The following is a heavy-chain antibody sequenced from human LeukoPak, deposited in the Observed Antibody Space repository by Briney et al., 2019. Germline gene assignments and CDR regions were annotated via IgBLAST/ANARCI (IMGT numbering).Heavy chain of an antibody. CDR2: IRYDGSNK. V-gene: IGHV3-30*02. Sequence: GGSLRLSCAASGFTFSTYGMHWVRQAPGKGLEWVAFIRYDGSNKYYPDSVKGRFTISRDNSKNTLYLQMNSLRAEDTAVYYCAKMYYYDSSGYYSNPNVLFSFDYWGQGTLVTVST. D-gene: IGHD3-22*01. CDR3: AKMYYYDSSGYYSNPNVLFSFDY. J-gene: IGHJ4*02. CDR1: GFTFSTYG.